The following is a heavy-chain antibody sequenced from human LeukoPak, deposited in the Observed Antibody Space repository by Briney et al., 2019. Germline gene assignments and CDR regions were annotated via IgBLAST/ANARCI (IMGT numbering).Heavy chain of an antibody. D-gene: IGHD6-19*01. CDR2: ITSSGSGT. V-gene: IGHV3-23*01. J-gene: IGHJ4*02. CDR3: AKDRGSGWYGFDY. Sequence: GGSLRLSCAASGFTLNSNAMSWVRQAAGKGLEWVSTITSSGSGTYYAHSVKGRFTVSRDNSKNTLYLQMNSLRAEDTAVYYCAKDRGSGWYGFDYWGQGALVTVS. CDR1: GFTLNSNA.